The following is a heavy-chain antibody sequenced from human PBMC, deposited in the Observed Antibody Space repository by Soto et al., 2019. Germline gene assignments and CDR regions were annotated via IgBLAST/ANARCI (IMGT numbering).Heavy chain of an antibody. CDR2: IYYSGST. J-gene: IGHJ5*02. CDR3: AREEGGGYDHRWFDP. D-gene: IGHD5-12*01. Sequence: QVQLQESGPGLVKPSQTLSLTCTVSGGSISSGGYYWSWIRQHPGKGLEWIGYIYYSGSTYYNPSLKSRVTISVDTSKNQFTLKLSSVTAADTAVYYCAREEGGGYDHRWFDPWGQGTLVTVSS. V-gene: IGHV4-31*03. CDR1: GGSISSGGYY.